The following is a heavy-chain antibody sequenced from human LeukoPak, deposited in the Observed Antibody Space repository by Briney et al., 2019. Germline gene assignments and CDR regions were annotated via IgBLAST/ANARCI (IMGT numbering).Heavy chain of an antibody. CDR3: ARVYGDHQDLKYYFDY. D-gene: IGHD4-17*01. Sequence: SVKVSCKASGGTFSSYAISWVLQAPGQGLEWMGGIIPIFGTANYAQKLQGRVTITTDESTSTAYMELSSLRSEDTAVYYCARVYGDHQDLKYYFDYWGQGTLVTVSS. CDR2: IIPIFGTA. V-gene: IGHV1-69*05. CDR1: GGTFSSYA. J-gene: IGHJ4*02.